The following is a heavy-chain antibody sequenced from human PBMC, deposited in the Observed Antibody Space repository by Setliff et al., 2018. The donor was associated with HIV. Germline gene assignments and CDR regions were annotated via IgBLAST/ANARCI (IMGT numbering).Heavy chain of an antibody. Sequence: PSETLSLTCTVSGDSVSSRSYYWSWIRQPPGKGQEWIGYIYYSGSTNYNPSLKSRVTISVDTSKNHFSLKLRSVTAADTAVYYCAQLGMVDDFDYWGQGTLVTVSS. CDR3: AQLGMVDDFDY. V-gene: IGHV4-61*03. D-gene: IGHD1-1*01. CDR1: GDSVSSRSYY. J-gene: IGHJ4*02. CDR2: IYYSGST.